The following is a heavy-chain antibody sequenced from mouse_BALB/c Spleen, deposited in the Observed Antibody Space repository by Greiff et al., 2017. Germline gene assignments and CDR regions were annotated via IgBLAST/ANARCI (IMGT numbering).Heavy chain of an antibody. J-gene: IGHJ4*01. CDR2: INPGSGGT. CDR1: GYAFTNYL. V-gene: IGHV1-54*01. CDR3: ARRGLPYTIEY. D-gene: IGHD2-10*01. Sequence: QVHVKQSGAELVRPGTSVKVSCKASGYAFTNYLIEWVKQRPGQGLEWIGVINPGSGGTNYNEKFKGKATLTADKSSSTAYMQLSSLTSDDSAVYFCARRGLPYTIEYWGQGTSVTVSS.